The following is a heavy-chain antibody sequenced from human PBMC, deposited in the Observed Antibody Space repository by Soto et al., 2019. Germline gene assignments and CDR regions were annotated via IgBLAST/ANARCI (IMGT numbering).Heavy chain of an antibody. V-gene: IGHV4-34*01. CDR2: INHSGST. CDR3: ASPMATTYDILTGPTRRGYFQH. D-gene: IGHD3-9*01. J-gene: IGHJ1*01. CDR1: GGSFSGYY. Sequence: SETLSLTCAVYGGSFSGYYWSWIRQPPGKGLEWIGEINHSGSTNYNPSLKSRVTISVDTSKNQFSLKLSSVTAADTAVYYCASPMATTYDILTGPTRRGYFQHWGQGTLVTVSS.